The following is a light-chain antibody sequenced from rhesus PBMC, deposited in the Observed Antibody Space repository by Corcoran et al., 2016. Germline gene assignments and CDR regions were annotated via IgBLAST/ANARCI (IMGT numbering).Light chain of an antibody. CDR2: LVS. V-gene: IGKV2-82*02. CDR1: QRLVYSDGKTY. J-gene: IGKJ2*01. CDR3: MQALRSPYS. Sequence: DIVMIQTPLSLPVTLGEPASISCRSSQRLVYSDGKTYLYWYLQKPGQSPQLLMFLVSKRASGVPDKFSGIRSGTGFTMKISRVEAEDVGVYYCMQALRSPYSFGQGTTVEIK.